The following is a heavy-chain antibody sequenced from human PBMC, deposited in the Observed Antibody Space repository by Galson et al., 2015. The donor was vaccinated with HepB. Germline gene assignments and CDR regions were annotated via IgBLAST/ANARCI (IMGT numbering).Heavy chain of an antibody. Sequence: CAISGDSVSSNSAAWNWIRQSPSRGLEWLGRTYYRSKWYNDYAVSVKSRITINPDTSKNQFSLKLSSVTAADTAVYYCARGTREKSIVVVPAAGSAWYYNYGMDVWGQGTTVTVSS. V-gene: IGHV6-1*01. CDR1: GDSVSSNSAA. D-gene: IGHD2-2*01. CDR2: TYYRSKWYN. J-gene: IGHJ6*02. CDR3: ARGTREKSIVVVPAAGSAWYYNYGMDV.